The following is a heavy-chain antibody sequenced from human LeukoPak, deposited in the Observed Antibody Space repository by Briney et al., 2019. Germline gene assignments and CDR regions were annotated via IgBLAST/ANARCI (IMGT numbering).Heavy chain of an antibody. V-gene: IGHV4-59*12. CDR1: GGSISSYY. D-gene: IGHD2-2*01. J-gene: IGHJ4*02. CDR3: AKDGVYCSSTSCSFVTFDY. Sequence: PSETLSLTCTVSGGSISSYYWSWIRQPPGKGLEWIGSIYYSGSTYYNPSLKSRVTISVDTSKNQFSLKLSSVTAADTAVYYCAKDGVYCSSTSCSFVTFDYWGQGTLVTVSS. CDR2: IYYSGST.